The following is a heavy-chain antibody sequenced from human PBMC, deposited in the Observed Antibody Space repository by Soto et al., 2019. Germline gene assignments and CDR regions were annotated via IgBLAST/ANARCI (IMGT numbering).Heavy chain of an antibody. CDR3: AELVVVAATYDY. Sequence: PSETLSLTCTVSGGSVSSGSYYLSWIRQPPGKGLEWIGYIYYSGSTNYNPSLKSRVTISVETSKNKFPLKLGSVTAADTAVYYCAELVVVAATYDYWGQGTLVTVSS. CDR1: GGSVSSGSYY. V-gene: IGHV4-61*01. D-gene: IGHD2-15*01. CDR2: IYYSGST. J-gene: IGHJ4*02.